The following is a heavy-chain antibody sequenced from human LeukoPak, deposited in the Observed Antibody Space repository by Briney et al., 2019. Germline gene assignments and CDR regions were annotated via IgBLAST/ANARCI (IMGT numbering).Heavy chain of an antibody. CDR3: ARGLGGLRFYWNFDL. CDR2: ISDSGST. CDR1: VGSISSYY. Sequence: PSETLSLTCTVSVGSISSYYWTWIRQPPGKGLEWLGYISDSGSTNYNPSLKSRVTISVDTSQNQLSLNLKSVIAADTAIYYCARGLGGLRFYWNFDLWGRGTPVTVSS. V-gene: IGHV4-59*01. J-gene: IGHJ2*01. D-gene: IGHD5-12*01.